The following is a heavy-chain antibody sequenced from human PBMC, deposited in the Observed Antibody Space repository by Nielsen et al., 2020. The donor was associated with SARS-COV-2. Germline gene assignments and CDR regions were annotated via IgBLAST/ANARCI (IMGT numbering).Heavy chain of an antibody. CDR3: ARERGPGNLEHDYKESNWFDP. D-gene: IGHD1/OR15-1a*01. J-gene: IGHJ5*02. CDR2: INPSGGST. V-gene: IGHV1-46*01. CDR1: GYTFTSYY. Sequence: ASVKVSCKASGYTFTSYYMHWVRQALGQGLEWMGIINPSGGSTSYAQKFQGRVTMTRDTSTSTVYMELSSLRSEDTAVYYCARERGPGNLEHDYKESNWFDPWGQGTLVTVSS.